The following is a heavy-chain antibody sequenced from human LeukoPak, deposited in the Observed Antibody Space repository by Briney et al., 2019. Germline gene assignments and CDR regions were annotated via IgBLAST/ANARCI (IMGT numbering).Heavy chain of an antibody. CDR2: IYYSGST. CDR3: ASSRPYYYGSGSYYDY. D-gene: IGHD3-10*01. V-gene: IGHV4-30-4*01. Sequence: SETLSLTCTVSGGSISSGDYYWSWIRQPPGKGLEWIGYIYYSGSTYYNPSLKSRVTISVDTSKNQFSLKLSSVTAADTAVYYCASSRPYYYGSGSYYDYWGQGTLVTVSS. CDR1: GGSISSGDYY. J-gene: IGHJ4*02.